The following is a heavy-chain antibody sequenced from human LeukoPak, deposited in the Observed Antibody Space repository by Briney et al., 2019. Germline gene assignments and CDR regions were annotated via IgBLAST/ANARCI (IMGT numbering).Heavy chain of an antibody. CDR1: GFTFSSYA. J-gene: IGHJ4*02. V-gene: IGHV3-30*01. CDR2: ISYDGSNK. D-gene: IGHD1/OR15-1a*01. Sequence: PGGSLRLSCAASGFTFSSYAMHWVRQAPGKGLEWVAVISYDGSNKYYADSVKGRFTISRDNSKNTLYLQMNSLRAEDTAVYYCARELSETGTTPWWGQGTLVTVSS. CDR3: ARELSETGTTPW.